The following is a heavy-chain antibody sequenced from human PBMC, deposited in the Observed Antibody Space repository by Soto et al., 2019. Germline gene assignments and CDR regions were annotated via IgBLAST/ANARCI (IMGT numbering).Heavy chain of an antibody. CDR1: GFSLSTRGVG. V-gene: IGHV2-5*02. D-gene: IGHD5-12*01. CDR3: AHRPRGYAYYFDY. Sequence: QITLKESGPTLVKPTQTLTLTCTFSGFSLSTRGVGVAWIRQPPGKALEWLALIFWDDDKLYSPSLKSRLTSTQDTSKNQVVLTMTHMDPVDTTAYYCAHRPRGYAYYFDYWGLGTLVTVSS. J-gene: IGHJ4*02. CDR2: IFWDDDK.